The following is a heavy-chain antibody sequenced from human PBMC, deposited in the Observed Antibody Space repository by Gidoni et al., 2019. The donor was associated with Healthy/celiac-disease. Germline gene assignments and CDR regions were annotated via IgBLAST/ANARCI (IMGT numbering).Heavy chain of an antibody. J-gene: IGHJ5*02. CDR2: INPSGGST. CDR1: GYTFTSYY. V-gene: IGHV1-46*03. D-gene: IGHD3-16*01. Sequence: QVQLVQSGAEVKKPGASVKVSCKASGYTFTSYYMHWVRPAPGQGLEWMGIINPSGGSTSYAQKFQGRVTMTRDTSTSTVYMELSSLRSEDTAVYYCAREVLFYEEDLRGIYWFDPWGQGTLVTVSS. CDR3: AREVLFYEEDLRGIYWFDP.